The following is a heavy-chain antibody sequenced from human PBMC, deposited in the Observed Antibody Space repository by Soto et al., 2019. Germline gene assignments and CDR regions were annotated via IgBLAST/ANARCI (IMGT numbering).Heavy chain of an antibody. CDR2: IGYSGNT. J-gene: IGHJ2*01. D-gene: IGHD2-2*01. Sequence: QVQLQESGPGLVKPSETLSLTCSVSGGSFSNYYWSWIRQPPGKGLEWLGSIGYSGNTNDNPSLKSRVTRSVNTSNNRRTQNVNTATPADTAVYYCARTKTSWEWNFAIWGSGTLVTVSS. CDR1: GGSFSNYY. V-gene: IGHV4-59*01. CDR3: ARTKTSWEWNFAI.